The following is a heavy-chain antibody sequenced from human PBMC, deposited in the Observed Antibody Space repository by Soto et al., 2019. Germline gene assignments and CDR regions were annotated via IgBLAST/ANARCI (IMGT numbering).Heavy chain of an antibody. CDR1: GFIVSGNY. V-gene: IGHV3-66*01. J-gene: IGHJ4*02. D-gene: IGHD6-19*01. CDR2: IFGGGAT. Sequence: GGSLRLSCAASGFIVSGNYMSWVRQAPGKGLEWVSVIFGGGATYYADSVKGRFTISRDNSINTLYLQMNSLRAEDTGVYYCASVDAAVAYYFDFWGQGTQVTVSS. CDR3: ASVDAAVAYYFDF.